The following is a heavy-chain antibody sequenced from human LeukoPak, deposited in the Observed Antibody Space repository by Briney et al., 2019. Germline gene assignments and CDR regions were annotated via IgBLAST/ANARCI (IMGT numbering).Heavy chain of an antibody. CDR2: IYYSGST. J-gene: IGHJ4*02. CDR1: GGSISSYY. V-gene: IGHV4-59*01. CDR3: ARHLIRYFVRVFDY. D-gene: IGHD3-9*01. Sequence: SETLSLTCTVSGGSISSYYWSWIRQPPGKGLEWIGYIYYSGSTNYNPSLKSRVTISVDTSKNQLSLKLSSVTAADTAVYYCARHLIRYFVRVFDYWGQGTLVTVSS.